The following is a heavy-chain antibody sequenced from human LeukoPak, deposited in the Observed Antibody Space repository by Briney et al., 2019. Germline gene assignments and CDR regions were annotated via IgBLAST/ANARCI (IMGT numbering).Heavy chain of an antibody. Sequence: GSLRLSCAASGFTFSSYSMNWVRQAPGKGLEWVSYISSSSSTIYYADSVKGRFTISRDNAKNSLYLQMNNLRAEDTAVYYCARDRAGTNYWYFDLWGRGTLVTVSS. CDR1: GFTFSSYS. CDR3: ARDRAGTNYWYFDL. J-gene: IGHJ2*01. D-gene: IGHD1-7*01. V-gene: IGHV3-48*01. CDR2: ISSSSSTI.